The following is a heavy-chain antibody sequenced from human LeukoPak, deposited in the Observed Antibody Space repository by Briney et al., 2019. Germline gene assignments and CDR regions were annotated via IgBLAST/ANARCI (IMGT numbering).Heavy chain of an antibody. Sequence: SETLSLTXTVSGGSISSYYWSWVRQPAGKGLEWIGRIYISGTTNYNPSLKSRITMSLDTSKNQLSLRLTSVTAADTAVYYCARDEARTGYIHYWGQGTLITVSS. J-gene: IGHJ4*02. CDR2: IYISGTT. V-gene: IGHV4-4*07. CDR3: ARDEARTGYIHY. CDR1: GGSISSYY. D-gene: IGHD3-9*01.